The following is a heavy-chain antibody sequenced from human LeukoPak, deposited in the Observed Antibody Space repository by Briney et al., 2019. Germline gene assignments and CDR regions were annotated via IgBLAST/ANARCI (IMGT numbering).Heavy chain of an antibody. V-gene: IGHV1-69*13. J-gene: IGHJ4*02. Sequence: ASVKVSCKASGGTFSSYAISWVRQAPGKVFEWMGGIIPIFGTANYAQKCQGRVTITADGSTSTAYMELSSLRSEDTAVYYCASSYGYGNYFDYWVQGTLVTVSS. CDR2: IIPIFGTA. D-gene: IGHD5-18*01. CDR3: ASSYGYGNYFDY. CDR1: GGTFSSYA.